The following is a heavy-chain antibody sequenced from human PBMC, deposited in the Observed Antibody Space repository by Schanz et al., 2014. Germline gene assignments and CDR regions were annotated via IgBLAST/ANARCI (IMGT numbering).Heavy chain of an antibody. CDR2: VSRSTPDI. Sequence: EVQVVESGGGLVQPGGSLRLSCTASGFNSDDYAMHWVRQAPGKGLEWVSYVSRSTPDIYYADSVKGRFTMSRDNAKNSVFLQMNSLRAEDTAVYYCVRDSFFAFDYWGQGTLXTVSS. CDR1: GFNSDDYA. D-gene: IGHD3-3*01. J-gene: IGHJ4*02. CDR3: VRDSFFAFDY. V-gene: IGHV3-9*02.